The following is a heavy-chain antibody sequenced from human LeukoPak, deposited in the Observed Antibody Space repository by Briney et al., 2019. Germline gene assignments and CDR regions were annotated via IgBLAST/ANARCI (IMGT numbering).Heavy chain of an antibody. CDR3: AKRHTAGWYLFDY. J-gene: IGHJ4*02. D-gene: IGHD6-19*01. Sequence: GGSLRLSCAASGFTFSSYGMHWVRQAPGKGLEWVAFIRYDGSNKYYADSVKGRFTISRDSSKNTLFLEMNSLRVEDTAVYYCAKRHTAGWYLFDYWGQGTLVTVSS. V-gene: IGHV3-30*02. CDR2: IRYDGSNK. CDR1: GFTFSSYG.